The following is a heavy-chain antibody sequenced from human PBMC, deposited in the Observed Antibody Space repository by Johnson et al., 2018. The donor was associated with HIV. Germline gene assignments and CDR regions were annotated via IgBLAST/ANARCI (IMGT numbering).Heavy chain of an antibody. CDR3: RSSENYYFERDI. V-gene: IGHV3-7*05. CDR1: GFTFSDYY. J-gene: IGHJ3*02. CDR2: IKEDGSET. D-gene: IGHD3-10*01. Sequence: VQLLESGGGLVKPGGSLRLSCAASGFTFSDYYMNWIRHVPGKGLESLAKIKEDGSETYYVDSVKGRFTISRDNAKNSLYLQMNNLRVEDTALYYCRSSENYYFERDIWGQGTMVTVSS.